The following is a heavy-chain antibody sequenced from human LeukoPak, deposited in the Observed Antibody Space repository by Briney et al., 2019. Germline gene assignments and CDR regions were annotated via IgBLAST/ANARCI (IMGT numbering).Heavy chain of an antibody. CDR1: GYSFTSYW. CDR2: IYPGDSDT. D-gene: IGHD2-15*01. CDR3: ASAGGYCSGGSCYDFDY. Sequence: GESLKISCKGSGYSFTSYWIGWVRQMPGKSLEWMGIIYPGDSDTRYSPSFQGQVTISADKSISTAYLQWSSLKASDTAMYYCASAGGYCSGGSCYDFDYWGQGTLVTVSS. V-gene: IGHV5-51*01. J-gene: IGHJ4*02.